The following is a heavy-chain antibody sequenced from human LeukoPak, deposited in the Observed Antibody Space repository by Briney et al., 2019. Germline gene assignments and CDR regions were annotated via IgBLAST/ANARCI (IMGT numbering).Heavy chain of an antibody. CDR3: ARDREYYDSSGYLGD. D-gene: IGHD3-22*01. Sequence: PGGSLILSCAASGFTVSSNYMSWVRQAPGNGLEWVSVIYSGGSTYYADSVKGRFTISRDNSKNTLYLQMNSLRAEDTAVYYCARDREYYDSSGYLGDWGQGTLVTVSS. J-gene: IGHJ4*02. CDR1: GFTVSSNY. V-gene: IGHV3-53*01. CDR2: IYSGGST.